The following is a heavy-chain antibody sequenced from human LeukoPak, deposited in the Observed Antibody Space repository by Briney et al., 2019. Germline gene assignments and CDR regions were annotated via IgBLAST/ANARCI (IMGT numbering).Heavy chain of an antibody. D-gene: IGHD1-26*01. CDR2: INSDGSNT. CDR1: GFTFSSYW. V-gene: IGHV3-74*01. CDR3: VRPQYSGSELDY. J-gene: IGHJ4*02. Sequence: GGSLRLSCAASGFTFSSYWMHWVRQAPGKGLVWVSRINSDGSNTEYADSVRGRFTISRDNARNTLFLQMHSLRAEDTAVYYCVRPQYSGSELDYWGQGTLVTVSS.